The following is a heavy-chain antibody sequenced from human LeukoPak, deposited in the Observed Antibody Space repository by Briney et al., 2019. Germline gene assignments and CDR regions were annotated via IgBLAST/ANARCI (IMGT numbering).Heavy chain of an antibody. Sequence: SETLSLTCAVSGGSISGYYWNWIRQPPGKGLEWIAYIYYGGSTNYNPSLKSRVTISVDASKNQVSLQLSSVTAADTAVYYCARVESTRAIDYWGQGTLVTVSS. J-gene: IGHJ4*02. CDR2: IYYGGST. V-gene: IGHV4-59*01. D-gene: IGHD2-2*01. CDR3: ARVESTRAIDY. CDR1: GGSISGYY.